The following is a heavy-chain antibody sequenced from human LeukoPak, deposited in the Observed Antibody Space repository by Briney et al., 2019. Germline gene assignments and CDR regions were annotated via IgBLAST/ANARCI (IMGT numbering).Heavy chain of an antibody. CDR3: ARSIDYSNYLLDY. V-gene: IGHV3-23*01. Sequence: GGSLRLSCAASGFNFGDYDMTWVGQAPGKGLEGVASISASGVTTNYADSVRGRFTISRDNSNKAAYLRMNSLSAEETAVYYFARSIDYSNYLLDYWGQGTRVTVSS. CDR1: GFNFGDYD. D-gene: IGHD4-11*01. CDR2: ISASGVTT. J-gene: IGHJ4*02.